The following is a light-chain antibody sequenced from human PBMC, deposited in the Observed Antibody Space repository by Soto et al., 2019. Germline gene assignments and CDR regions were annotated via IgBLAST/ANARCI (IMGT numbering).Light chain of an antibody. J-gene: IGKJ4*01. CDR2: WAS. Sequence: EIVLTQWPYSLGVWRVERATMSGESSQSVVYGSNNKNHLAWYQQKPGQPPKLLIYWASTRESGVPDRFSGSGSRTDFTLTLPSPQAEDVAVHYCQTYYSTPLTFGGGTKVDIK. CDR1: QSVVYGSNNKNH. CDR3: QTYYSTPLT. V-gene: IGKV4-1*01.